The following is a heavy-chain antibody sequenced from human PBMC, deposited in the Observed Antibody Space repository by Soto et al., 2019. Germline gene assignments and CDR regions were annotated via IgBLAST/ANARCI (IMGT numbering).Heavy chain of an antibody. J-gene: IGHJ4*02. Sequence: EVQLLESGGGLVQPGGSLRLSCAASGFTFSSYAMSWVRQAPGKGLEWVSVISGSGDSTYCADSVKGRFTISRDNSKNTLYLQMNSLRAEDTAVYYCARRSSGWYFDYWGQGTLVTVSS. CDR1: GFTFSSYA. CDR3: ARRSSGWYFDY. CDR2: ISGSGDST. D-gene: IGHD6-19*01. V-gene: IGHV3-23*01.